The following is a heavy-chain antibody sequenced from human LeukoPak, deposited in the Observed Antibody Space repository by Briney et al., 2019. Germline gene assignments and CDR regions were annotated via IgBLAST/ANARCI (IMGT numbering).Heavy chain of an antibody. CDR3: ARDLGAYYYDSSGSQPGDAFDI. CDR2: INPNSGGT. J-gene: IGHJ3*02. V-gene: IGHV1-2*02. Sequence: ASVKVSCKASGYTFTGYYMHWVRQAPGQGLEWMGWINPNSGGTNYAQKFQGRVTMTRDTSISTACMELSRLRSDDTAVYYCARDLGAYYYDSSGSQPGDAFDIWGQGTMVTVSS. D-gene: IGHD3-22*01. CDR1: GYTFTGYY.